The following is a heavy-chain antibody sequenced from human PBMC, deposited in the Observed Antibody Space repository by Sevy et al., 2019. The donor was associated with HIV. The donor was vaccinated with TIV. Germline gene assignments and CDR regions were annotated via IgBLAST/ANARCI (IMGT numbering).Heavy chain of an antibody. CDR1: GFTFSSYD. J-gene: IGHJ4*02. CDR3: TRVGRGTNWHGFDS. D-gene: IGHD1-1*01. Sequence: GGCLRLSCAASGFTFSSYDMHWVRQVTGKGLEWVSGIGTASDTYYEDSVKGRFTISRDNAENSLYLQMNSLGAGDTAVYYCTRVGRGTNWHGFDSWGQGTLVTVSS. V-gene: IGHV3-13*01. CDR2: IGTASDT.